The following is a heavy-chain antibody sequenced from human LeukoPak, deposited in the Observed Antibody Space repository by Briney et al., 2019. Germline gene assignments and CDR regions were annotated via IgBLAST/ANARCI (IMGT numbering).Heavy chain of an antibody. Sequence: ASVKVSCKASGYTFTRYGINWVRQAPGQGLEWMGWINTNTGNPTYAQGLTGRFVFSLDTSVTTAYLQISSLQAEDTAVYYCARPYCSGGSCYGGRRFDPWGQGTLVTVSS. D-gene: IGHD2-15*01. V-gene: IGHV7-4-1*02. CDR2: INTNTGNP. J-gene: IGHJ5*02. CDR3: ARPYCSGGSCYGGRRFDP. CDR1: GYTFTRYG.